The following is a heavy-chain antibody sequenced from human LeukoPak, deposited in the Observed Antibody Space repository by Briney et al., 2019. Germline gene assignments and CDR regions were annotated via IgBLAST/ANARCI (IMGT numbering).Heavy chain of an antibody. V-gene: IGHV3-7*01. CDR2: IKQVGSEK. J-gene: IGHJ6*02. CDR3: ARDDRLPRWYVYYYYCMDV. D-gene: IGHD6-13*01. Sequence: PGGSLRLSCAASGFTFSSYWMSWVGQAPGKGLEWVANIKQVGSEKYYVDSVKGRFTTSRDNAKNSLYLQMNSLRADDTAVYYCARDDRLPRWYVYYYYCMDVWGQGTTVTVSS. CDR1: GFTFSSYW.